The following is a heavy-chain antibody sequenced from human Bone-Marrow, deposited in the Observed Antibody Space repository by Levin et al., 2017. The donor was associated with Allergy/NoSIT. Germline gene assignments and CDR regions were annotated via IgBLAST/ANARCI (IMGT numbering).Heavy chain of an antibody. CDR3: ARYTTVTTGGNPYYYYGMDV. J-gene: IGHJ6*02. CDR1: GYTFTSYG. CDR2: ISAYNGNT. V-gene: IGHV1-18*01. Sequence: ASVKVSCKASGYTFTSYGISWVRQAPGQGLEWMGWISAYNGNTNYAQKLQGRVTMTTDTSTSTAYMELRSLRSDDTAVYYCARYTTVTTGGNPYYYYGMDVWGQGTTVTVSS. D-gene: IGHD4-11*01.